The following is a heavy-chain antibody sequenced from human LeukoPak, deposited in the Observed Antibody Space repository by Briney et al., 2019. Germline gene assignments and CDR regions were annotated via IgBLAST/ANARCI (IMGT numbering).Heavy chain of an antibody. CDR3: ARDSFHYDSSGYYDY. CDR1: GGTFSSYA. D-gene: IGHD3-22*01. Sequence: SVNVSCKASGGTFSSYAISWVRQAPGQGLEWMGGIIPIFGTANYAQKFQGRVTITADESTSTAYMELSSLRSEDTAVYYCARDSFHYDSSGYYDYWGQGTLVTVSS. J-gene: IGHJ4*02. V-gene: IGHV1-69*13. CDR2: IIPIFGTA.